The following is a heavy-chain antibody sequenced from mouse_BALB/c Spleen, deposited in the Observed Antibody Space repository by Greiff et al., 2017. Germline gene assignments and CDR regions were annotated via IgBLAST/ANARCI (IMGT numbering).Heavy chain of an antibody. Sequence: VQLKESGPGLVKPSQSLSLTCTVTGYSITSDYAWNWIRQFPGNKLEWMGYISYSGSTSYNPSLKSRISITRDTSKNQFFLQLNSVTTEDTATYYCAREGNYYGSSQDFDVWGAGTTVTVSS. J-gene: IGHJ1*01. D-gene: IGHD1-1*01. V-gene: IGHV3-2*02. CDR1: GYSITSDYA. CDR3: AREGNYYGSSQDFDV. CDR2: ISYSGST.